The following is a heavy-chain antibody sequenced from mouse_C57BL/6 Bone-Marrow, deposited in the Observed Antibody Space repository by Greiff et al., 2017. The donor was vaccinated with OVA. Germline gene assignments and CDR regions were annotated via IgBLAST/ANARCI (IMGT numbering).Heavy chain of an antibody. D-gene: IGHD1-1*01. CDR1: GFTFSSYG. Sequence: DVHLVESGGDLVKPGGSLKLSCAASGFTFSSYGMSWVRQTPDKRLEWVATISSGGSYTYYPDSVKGRFTISRDNAKNTLYLQMSSLKSEDTAMYYCARRGDYYGSSYVDFDVWGTGTTVTVSS. CDR3: ARRGDYYGSSYVDFDV. CDR2: ISSGGSYT. J-gene: IGHJ1*03. V-gene: IGHV5-6*02.